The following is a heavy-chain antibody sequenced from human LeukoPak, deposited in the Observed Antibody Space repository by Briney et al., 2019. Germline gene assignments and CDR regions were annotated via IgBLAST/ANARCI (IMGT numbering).Heavy chain of an antibody. CDR3: ARGYIAMATIDF. V-gene: IGHV3-30-3*01. Sequence: QPGGSLRLSCAASGFTFSNYAMHWVRLAPGKGLEWVAVISYDGSNKYYADSVKGRFTTSRDNSKNTLYLQMNSLRAEDTAVYYCARGYIAMATIDFWGQGTLVTVSS. D-gene: IGHD5-18*01. CDR2: ISYDGSNK. J-gene: IGHJ4*02. CDR1: GFTFSNYA.